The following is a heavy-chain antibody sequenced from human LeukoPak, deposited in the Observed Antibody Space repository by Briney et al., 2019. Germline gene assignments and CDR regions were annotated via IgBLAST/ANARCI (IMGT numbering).Heavy chain of an antibody. CDR1: GGSISSYY. V-gene: IGHV4-4*07. J-gene: IGHJ4*02. D-gene: IGHD3-3*02. Sequence: KPSETLSLTCTVSGGSISSYYWSWIRQPAGKGLEWIGRIYTSGSTNYNPSLKSRVTMSVDTSENQFSLKLSSVTAADTAVYYCARSRGHFWSGSYYFDYWGQGTLVTVSS. CDR2: IYTSGST. CDR3: ARSRGHFWSGSYYFDY.